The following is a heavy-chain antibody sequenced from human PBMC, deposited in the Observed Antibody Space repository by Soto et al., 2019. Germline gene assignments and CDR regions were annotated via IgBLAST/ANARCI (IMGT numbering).Heavy chain of an antibody. Sequence: SETLSLTCNVSGGSISTSRSYWAWIRQPPGKGLEWLANIFYSGSTYYNPSLASRVTVSVDTSKNEFSLKLRSVTAADTAVYYCARQPTKGDPDLWFDPGGQGTLDTVSS. D-gene: IGHD2-21*01. V-gene: IGHV4-39*01. CDR2: IFYSGST. CDR1: GGSISTSRSY. CDR3: ARQPTKGDPDLWFDP. J-gene: IGHJ5*02.